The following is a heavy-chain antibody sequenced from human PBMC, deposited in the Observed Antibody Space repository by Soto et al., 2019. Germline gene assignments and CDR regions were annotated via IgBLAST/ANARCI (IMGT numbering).Heavy chain of an antibody. CDR3: ARDXESVTAKHFFYYYAMDV. J-gene: IGHJ6*02. D-gene: IGHD2-8*01. CDR1: GFTFSNYG. V-gene: IGHV1-18*01. CDR2: VSANNGHS. Sequence: GASVKVSCKASGFTFSNYGLNWVRQAPGQGLEWMGWVSANNGHSNYAQNLQGRVSMTTDTSTSTAYMELRGLTFDDTAVYYCARDXESVTAKHFFYYYAMDVWGPGTTVTVSS.